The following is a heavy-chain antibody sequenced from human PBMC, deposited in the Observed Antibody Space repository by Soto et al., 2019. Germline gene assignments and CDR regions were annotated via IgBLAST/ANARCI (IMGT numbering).Heavy chain of an antibody. J-gene: IGHJ4*02. CDR3: TKDHVPDGIYSFDY. V-gene: IGHV3-23*05. CDR1: GFTFSNYA. D-gene: IGHD2-15*01. CDR2: IDTSGKNT. Sequence: GGSLRLSCAASGFTFSNYAMTWVRQAPGKGLECVAIIDTSGKNTDYRESVKGRFTLSKDKSMKTVYLQMNSLRVEDAAVYYCTKDHVPDGIYSFDYWGQGALVTVSS.